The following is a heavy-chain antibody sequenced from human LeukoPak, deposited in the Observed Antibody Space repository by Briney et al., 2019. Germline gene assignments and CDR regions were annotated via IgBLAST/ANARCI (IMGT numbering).Heavy chain of an antibody. V-gene: IGHV3-53*01. CDR2: IYSGGST. CDR3: ARDMSPWETRNPDAFDI. CDR1: GISVSSNY. Sequence: GGSPRLSCAASGISVSSNYMNWVRQAPGKGLEWVSVIYSGGSTYYADSVKGRFTISRDNPKNTLYLHMNSLRAEDTAVYYCARDMSPWETRNPDAFDIWGQGTMVTVSS. J-gene: IGHJ3*02. D-gene: IGHD1-14*01.